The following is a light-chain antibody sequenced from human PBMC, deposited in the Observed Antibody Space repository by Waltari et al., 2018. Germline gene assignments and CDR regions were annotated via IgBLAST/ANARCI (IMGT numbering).Light chain of an antibody. J-gene: IGLJ2*01. V-gene: IGLV2-11*01. CDR1: RSDVGAYNY. CDR2: DVT. Sequence: QSALTQPRSVSGSPGQSVTISCTGCRSDVGAYNYVSWYQQHPGKAPKLMIYDVTKRPSGVPDRFSGSKSGNTASLTISGLQAEDDADYYCCSYAGSYTFVFGGGTKLTVL. CDR3: CSYAGSYTFV.